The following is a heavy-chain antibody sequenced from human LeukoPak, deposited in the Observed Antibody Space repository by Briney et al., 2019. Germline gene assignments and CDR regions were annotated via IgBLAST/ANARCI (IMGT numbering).Heavy chain of an antibody. V-gene: IGHV3-30*04. CDR3: GRGWTLTLWADY. CDR2: ISYDGSKK. D-gene: IGHD1-1*01. CDR1: GFTFTSFA. Sequence: GGSLRLSCAASGFTFTSFAMHWVRQAPGKGLEWVAVISYDGSKKYYPDSVKGRSTISRDNSKKTVYLQLDSLRAEDTAVYYCGRGWTLTLWADYWGQGTLVTVSS. J-gene: IGHJ4*02.